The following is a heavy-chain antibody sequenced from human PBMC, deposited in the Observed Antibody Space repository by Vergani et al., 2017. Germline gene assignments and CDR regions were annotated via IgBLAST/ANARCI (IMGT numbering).Heavy chain of an antibody. J-gene: IGHJ4*02. V-gene: IGHV3-15*01. CDR1: GFTFSSAW. CDR3: ARLXYDTTPYLQGGYDC. Sequence: EVQPVESGGGLVKPGGSLRLSCTTSGFTFSSAWMSWVRQAPGKGLEWVARIRPKTDGETTDYAAPVKGRFTISRDNSKNMLYLQMNSLRAEDTAVYYCARLXYDTTPYLQGGYDCWGQGTLVTVSS. D-gene: IGHD3-22*01. CDR2: IRPKTDGETT.